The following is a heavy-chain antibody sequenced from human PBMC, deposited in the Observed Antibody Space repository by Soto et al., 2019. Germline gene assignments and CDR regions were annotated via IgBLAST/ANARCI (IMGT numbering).Heavy chain of an antibody. V-gene: IGHV4-39*02. CDR1: GGSISSSSYY. Sequence: SETLSLTCTVSGGSISSSSYYWGWIRQPPGKGLEWIGSIYYSGSTYYNPSLKSRVTISVDTSKHQFSLKLSSVTAADTAVYYCARDGYDFWSGYSNYYYYYMDVWGKGTTVTVSS. CDR2: IYYSGST. D-gene: IGHD3-3*01. CDR3: ARDGYDFWSGYSNYYYYYMDV. J-gene: IGHJ6*03.